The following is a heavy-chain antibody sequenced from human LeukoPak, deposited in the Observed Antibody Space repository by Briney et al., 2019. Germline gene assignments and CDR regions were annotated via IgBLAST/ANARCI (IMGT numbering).Heavy chain of an antibody. CDR1: GYSFTSCW. J-gene: IGHJ4*02. CDR3: ARLGYCSSTSCYAPDY. CDR2: IDPSDSYT. D-gene: IGHD2-2*01. V-gene: IGHV5-10-1*01. Sequence: GESLKISCKGSGYSFTSCWISWVRQMPGKGLEWMGRIDPSDSYTNYSPSFQGHVTISADKSISTVYLQWSSLKASDTAMYYCARLGYCSSTSCYAPDYWGQGTLVTVSS.